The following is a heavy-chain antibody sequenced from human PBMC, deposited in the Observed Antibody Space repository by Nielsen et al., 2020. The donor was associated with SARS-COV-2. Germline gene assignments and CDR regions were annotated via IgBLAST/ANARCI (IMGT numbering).Heavy chain of an antibody. J-gene: IGHJ5*02. CDR2: IYYSGST. V-gene: IGHV4-61*01. D-gene: IGHD2-21*02. CDR3: ARVPPIAYCGGDCLERYWFDP. CDR1: GGSVSSGSYY. Sequence: SETLSLTCTVSGGSVSSGSYYWSWIRQPPGKGLEWIGYIYYSGSTNYNPSLKSRVTISVDTSKNQFSLKLSSVTAADTAVYYCARVPPIAYCGGDCLERYWFDPWGQGTLVTVSS.